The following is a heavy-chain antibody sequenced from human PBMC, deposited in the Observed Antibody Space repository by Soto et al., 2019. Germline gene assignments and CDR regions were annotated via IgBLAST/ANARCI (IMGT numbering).Heavy chain of an antibody. CDR2: ITGGGDNT. CDR3: TQDGGSRDWLTVN. Sequence: EVQLLESGGDLVQPGGSLRLSCAASGFTFTSYAMSWIRQAPGKGLEWVSAITGGGDNTYYADSVKGRFTSSRDNSKNTLYLQMNSLRAADTAFYYCTQDGGSRDWLTVNWGQGTLVTVSS. CDR1: GFTFTSYA. J-gene: IGHJ4*02. V-gene: IGHV3-23*01. D-gene: IGHD3-9*01.